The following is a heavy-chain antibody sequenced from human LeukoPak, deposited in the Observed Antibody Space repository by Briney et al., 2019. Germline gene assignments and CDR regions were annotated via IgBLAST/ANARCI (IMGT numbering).Heavy chain of an antibody. CDR2: IYYSGST. J-gene: IGHJ4*02. CDR1: GGSISSYY. D-gene: IGHD2-21*01. V-gene: IGHV4-59*01. Sequence: PSETLSLTCTVSGGSISSYYWSWIRQPPGKGLEWIGYIYYSGSTNYNPSLKSRVTISVDTSKSQFSLKLSSVTAADTAVYYCARGGLFDFDYWGQGTLVTVSS. CDR3: ARGGLFDFDY.